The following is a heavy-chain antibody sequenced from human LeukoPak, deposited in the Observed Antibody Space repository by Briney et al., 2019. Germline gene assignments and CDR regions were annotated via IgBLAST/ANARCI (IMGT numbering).Heavy chain of an antibody. V-gene: IGHV3-11*05. Sequence: PGGSLRLSCAASGFSFSDYYMSWIRQAPGKGLEWVSYISTTGSYTNYADSVKGRFTISRDNAKNSLYLQMNSLRADDTAVYYCAKGVAMGYYGSGSPVDYWGQGTLVTVSS. CDR3: AKGVAMGYYGSGSPVDY. CDR2: ISTTGSYT. J-gene: IGHJ4*02. D-gene: IGHD3-10*01. CDR1: GFSFSDYY.